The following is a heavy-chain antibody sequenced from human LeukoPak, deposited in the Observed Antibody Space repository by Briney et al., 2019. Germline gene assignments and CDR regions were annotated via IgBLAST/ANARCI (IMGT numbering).Heavy chain of an antibody. CDR3: ARGLNDSWTGENY. CDR2: IYTSGST. CDR1: GGSISSYY. Sequence: KPSETLSLTCTVSGGSISSYYWSWVRQPAGKGLEWIGRIYTSGSTNYNPSLKSRVTISLDTSKSQFSLKVRYVTAADTAVYYCARGLNDSWTGENYWGQGTLVTVSS. D-gene: IGHD3-3*01. V-gene: IGHV4-4*07. J-gene: IGHJ4*02.